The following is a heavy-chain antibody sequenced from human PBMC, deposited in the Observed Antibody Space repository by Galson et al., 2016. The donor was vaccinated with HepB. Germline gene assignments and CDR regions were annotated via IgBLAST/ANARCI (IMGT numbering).Heavy chain of an antibody. CDR3: ARAWGNYGMDV. D-gene: IGHD7-27*01. CDR1: EFTVSTNY. Sequence: SLRLSCAASEFTVSTNYMSWVRQAPGQGLEWVSVIYSSGSTYYADSVKGRFTFSRDNSKNTLYLQMNSLRAEDTAVYYCARAWGNYGMDVWGQGTTVTVSS. V-gene: IGHV3-53*01. CDR2: IYSSGST. J-gene: IGHJ6*02.